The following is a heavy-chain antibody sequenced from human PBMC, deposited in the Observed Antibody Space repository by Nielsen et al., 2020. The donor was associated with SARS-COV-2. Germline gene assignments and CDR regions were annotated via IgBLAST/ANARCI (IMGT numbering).Heavy chain of an antibody. D-gene: IGHD3-10*01. V-gene: IGHV3-48*01. Sequence: LSLTCAASGFTFSSYSMNCVRQAPGKGLEWVSYISSSSSTIYYADSVKGRFTISRDNAKNSLYLQMNSLRAEDTAVYYCARSTTRGDYYFDYWGQGTLVTVSS. CDR2: ISSSSSTI. CDR1: GFTFSSYS. J-gene: IGHJ4*02. CDR3: ARSTTRGDYYFDY.